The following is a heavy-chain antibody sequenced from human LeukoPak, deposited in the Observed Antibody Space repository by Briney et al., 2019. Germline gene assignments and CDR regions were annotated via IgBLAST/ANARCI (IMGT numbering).Heavy chain of an antibody. D-gene: IGHD5-24*01. CDR2: IYYSGST. CDR3: ARDKRGRDYFDY. J-gene: IGHJ4*02. Sequence: SGTLSLTCTVSGGSISSYYWSWIRQPPGKGLEWIGYIYYSGSTNYNPSLKSRVTISVDTSKNQFSLKLSSVTAADTAVYYCARDKRGRDYFDYWGQGTLVTVSS. CDR1: GGSISSYY. V-gene: IGHV4-59*01.